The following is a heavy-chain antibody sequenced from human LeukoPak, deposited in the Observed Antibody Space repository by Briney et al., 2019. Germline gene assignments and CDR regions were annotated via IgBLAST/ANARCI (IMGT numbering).Heavy chain of an antibody. V-gene: IGHV4-39*01. CDR3: MKGLAMAGRLFYNYNTDA. CDR2: VHYSGST. CDR1: GGSISSSGHY. J-gene: IGHJ6*03. D-gene: IGHD6-19*01. Sequence: SETLSLTCTDSGGSISSSGHYWGWIRQPPGKGLEWIGSVHYSGSTYYNPSLKSRVTISVDTSKDQFSLNLKSMTAADTAVYYCMKGLAMAGRLFYNYNTDAWGQGTAVTVSS.